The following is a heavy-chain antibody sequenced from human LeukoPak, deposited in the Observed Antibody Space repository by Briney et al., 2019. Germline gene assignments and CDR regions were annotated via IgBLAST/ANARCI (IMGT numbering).Heavy chain of an antibody. CDR3: ARETNVGLWLSYYMDV. CDR2: IYTSGST. Sequence: NASETLSLTCTVSGGSISSYYWSWIRQPAGKGLEWIGRIYTSGSTNYNPSLKSRVTMSVDTSKNQFSLKLSSVTAADTAVYYCARETNVGLWLSYYMDVWGKGTTVTISS. V-gene: IGHV4-4*07. CDR1: GGSISSYY. D-gene: IGHD5-18*01. J-gene: IGHJ6*03.